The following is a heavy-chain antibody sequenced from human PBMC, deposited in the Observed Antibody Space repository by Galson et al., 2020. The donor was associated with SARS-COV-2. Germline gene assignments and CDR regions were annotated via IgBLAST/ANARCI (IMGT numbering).Heavy chain of an antibody. J-gene: IGHJ3*02. CDR1: GYSFSVHW. CDR3: ARASFPYSWTYGPFDI. D-gene: IGHD1-7*01. Sequence: KIGESLKISCETSGYSFSVHWIAWVRQMPGKGLEWMGIIFPADSDARYSPSLQGQVTLSVDKSVNTAYLQWSSLKASDTAMYYCARASFPYSWTYGPFDIWGHGTMVTVSS. V-gene: IGHV5-51*01. CDR2: IFPADSDA.